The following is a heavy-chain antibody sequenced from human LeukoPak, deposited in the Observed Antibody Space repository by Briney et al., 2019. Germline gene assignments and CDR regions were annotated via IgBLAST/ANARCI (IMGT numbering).Heavy chain of an antibody. V-gene: IGHV3-9*01. Sequence: AGRSLRLPCAASGFTFDDYAMHWVRQAPGKGLEWVSGISWNSGSIGYADSVKGRFTISRDNAKNSLYLQMNSLRAEDTALYYCAKDNSYDSSGLRYFDLWGRGTLVTVSS. CDR1: GFTFDDYA. CDR3: AKDNSYDSSGLRYFDL. CDR2: ISWNSGSI. D-gene: IGHD3-22*01. J-gene: IGHJ2*01.